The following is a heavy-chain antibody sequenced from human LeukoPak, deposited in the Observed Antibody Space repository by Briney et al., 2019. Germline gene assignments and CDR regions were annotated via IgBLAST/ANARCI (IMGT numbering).Heavy chain of an antibody. CDR1: GGSISSYY. Sequence: SETLSLTCTVSGGSISSYYWSWIRQPPGKGLEWIGCIYYSGSTNYNPSLKSRVTISVDTSKNQFSLKLSSVTAADTAVYYCARHRAGYGGAFDIWGQGTMVTVSS. CDR2: IYYSGST. CDR3: ARHRAGYGGAFDI. V-gene: IGHV4-59*08. D-gene: IGHD5-24*01. J-gene: IGHJ3*02.